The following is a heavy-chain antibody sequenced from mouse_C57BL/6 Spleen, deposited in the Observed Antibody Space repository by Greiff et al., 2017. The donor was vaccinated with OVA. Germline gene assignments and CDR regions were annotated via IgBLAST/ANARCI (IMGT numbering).Heavy chain of an antibody. V-gene: IGHV10-1*01. CDR3: VRGGGKTYFDY. J-gene: IGHJ2*01. D-gene: IGHD1-1*02. CDR1: GFSFNTYA. Sequence: EVKLVESGGGLVQPKGSLKLSCAASGFSFNTYAMNWVRQAPGKGLEWVARIRSKSNNYATYYADSVKDRFTISRDDSESMLYLQMNNLKTEDTAMYYCVRGGGKTYFDYWGQGTTLTVSS. CDR2: IRSKSNNYAT.